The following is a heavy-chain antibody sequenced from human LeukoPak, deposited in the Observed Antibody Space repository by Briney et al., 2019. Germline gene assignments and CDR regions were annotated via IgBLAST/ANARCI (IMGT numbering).Heavy chain of an antibody. Sequence: PGRSLRLSCAASGFTVSSYAMRSVSQAPGNGLEWVSGISGSGAYTYYADSVKGRFTISRDNPENTLYLQLNSLRAQDTGVYYWAKGGCSGGTCYSTSWGQGTVVTVSS. V-gene: IGHV3-23*01. J-gene: IGHJ5*02. D-gene: IGHD2-15*01. CDR3: AKGGCSGGTCYSTS. CDR2: ISGSGAYT. CDR1: GFTVSSYA.